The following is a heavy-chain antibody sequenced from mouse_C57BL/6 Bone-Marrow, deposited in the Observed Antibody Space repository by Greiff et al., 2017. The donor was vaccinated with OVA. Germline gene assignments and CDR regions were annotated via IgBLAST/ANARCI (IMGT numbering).Heavy chain of an antibody. D-gene: IGHD2-10*01. J-gene: IGHJ4*01. Sequence: DVKLQESGAELVRPGASVKLSCTASGFNIKDDYMNWVKQRPEQGLEWIGWIDPENGDTEYASKFQGKATITADTSSKPAYLQLSILTSEDTAVYYCTSYYGNYYAMDYWGQGTSVTVSS. V-gene: IGHV14-4*01. CDR2: IDPENGDT. CDR1: GFNIKDDY. CDR3: TSYYGNYYAMDY.